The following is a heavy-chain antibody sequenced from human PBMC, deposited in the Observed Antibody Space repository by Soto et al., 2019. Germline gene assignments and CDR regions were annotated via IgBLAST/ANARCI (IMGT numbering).Heavy chain of an antibody. J-gene: IGHJ4*02. Sequence: AGGSLRLSCAASGFTFSSYAMHWVRQAPGKGLEWVAVISYDGSNKYYADSVKGRFTISRDNSKNTLYLQMNSLRLEDTAVYYCARGPSYSDSYFDHWGRGTLVTVSS. CDR1: GFTFSSYA. V-gene: IGHV3-30-3*01. D-gene: IGHD4-17*01. CDR2: ISYDGSNK. CDR3: ARGPSYSDSYFDH.